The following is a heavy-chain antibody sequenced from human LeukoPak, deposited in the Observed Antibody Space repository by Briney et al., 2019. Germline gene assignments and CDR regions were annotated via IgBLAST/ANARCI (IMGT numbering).Heavy chain of an antibody. J-gene: IGHJ3*02. Sequence: LSETLSLTCTVSGGSISSYYWSWIRRPPGKGLEWIGYIYYSGSTNYNPSLKSRVTISVDTSKNQFSLKLSSVTAADTAVYYCARDLCGGDCYSHDAFDIWGQGTMVTVSS. D-gene: IGHD2-21*02. CDR2: IYYSGST. CDR3: ARDLCGGDCYSHDAFDI. CDR1: GGSISSYY. V-gene: IGHV4-59*12.